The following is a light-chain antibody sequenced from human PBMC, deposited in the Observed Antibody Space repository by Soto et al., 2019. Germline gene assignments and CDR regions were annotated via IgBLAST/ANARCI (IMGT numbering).Light chain of an antibody. CDR2: GAS. Sequence: EIVLTQFPATLSLSPGERATLSCRASQSFSTYVSWYQQKPGQAPRLLIYGASSRATGIPDRFSGSGSGTDFTLTISRLEPEDFAVYYCQQYGSSPWTFGQGTKVDIK. J-gene: IGKJ1*01. CDR3: QQYGSSPWT. CDR1: QSFSTY. V-gene: IGKV3-20*01.